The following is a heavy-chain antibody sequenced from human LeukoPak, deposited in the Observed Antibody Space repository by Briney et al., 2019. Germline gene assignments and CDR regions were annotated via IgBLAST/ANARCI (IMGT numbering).Heavy chain of an antibody. CDR3: ARGPQWLVEKYFDY. V-gene: IGHV4-61*02. CDR1: GGSISSGSYY. CDR2: IYTSGST. J-gene: IGHJ4*02. D-gene: IGHD6-19*01. Sequence: SETLSLTCTVSGGSISSGSYYWSWIRQPAGKGLEWIGRIYTSGSTNYNPSLKSRVTISVDTSKNQFSLKLSSVTAADTAVYYCARGPQWLVEKYFDYWGQGTLVTVSS.